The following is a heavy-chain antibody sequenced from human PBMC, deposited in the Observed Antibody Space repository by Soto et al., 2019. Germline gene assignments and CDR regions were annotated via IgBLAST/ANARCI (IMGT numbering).Heavy chain of an antibody. CDR3: ARAGVGGSWYSSGYYYYYGMDV. J-gene: IGHJ6*02. CDR2: IYTSGST. Sequence: KPSETLSLTCTVSGGSISSYYWSWIRQPAGKGLEWIGRIYTSGSTNYNPSLKSRVTMSVDTSKNQFSLKLSSVTAADTAVYYCARAGVGGSWYSSGYYYYYGMDVWGQGTTVTVSS. CDR1: GGSISSYY. D-gene: IGHD6-13*01. V-gene: IGHV4-4*07.